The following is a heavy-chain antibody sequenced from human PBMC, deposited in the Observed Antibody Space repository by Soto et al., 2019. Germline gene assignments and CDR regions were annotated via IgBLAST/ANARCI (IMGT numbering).Heavy chain of an antibody. CDR1: GASFSDSY. D-gene: IGHD1-1*01. Sequence: QVRLQQWGAGLLKPSETLSLTCAVYGASFSDSYWNWIRQPPGKGLEWIGEINHSGSPIYNTSLESRVSISLDTARKHFSRKLRSATAVDTAVYYWAREVPSRYFDLWGRGTPVTGSS. V-gene: IGHV4-34*01. CDR3: AREVPSRYFDL. CDR2: INHSGSP. J-gene: IGHJ2*01.